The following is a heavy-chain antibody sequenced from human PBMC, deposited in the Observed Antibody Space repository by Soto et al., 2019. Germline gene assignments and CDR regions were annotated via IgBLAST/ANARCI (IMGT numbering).Heavy chain of an antibody. V-gene: IGHV1-3*01. CDR3: ARDSGGGLYYFDY. D-gene: IGHD3-16*01. CDR1: GYTFIYSA. CDR2: INAGNGNT. Sequence: QVQLVQSGAEVKRPGASVKLSCKASGYTFIYSAIHWVRQAPGQGLEWMGWINAGNGNTRYSPKFKGRVTITSDSSANTVYLEVTSLGSDDSSIFYCARDSGGGLYYFDYWGQGTQVAVSS. J-gene: IGHJ4*02.